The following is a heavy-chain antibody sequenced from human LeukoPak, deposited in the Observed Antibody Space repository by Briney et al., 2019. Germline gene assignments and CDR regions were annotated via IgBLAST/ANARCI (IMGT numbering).Heavy chain of an antibody. J-gene: IGHJ4*02. V-gene: IGHV3-23*01. Sequence: GGSLRLSCADSGFTFSSYGMSWVRQAPGKGLEWVSGISGSGNSTYYADSVKGRFTISRDNSKDTLYLQMNSLRAEDTAVYYCAKEYRIRSGFFDYWGQGTLVTVSS. CDR2: ISGSGNST. CDR1: GFTFSSYG. D-gene: IGHD3-16*01. CDR3: AKEYRIRSGFFDY.